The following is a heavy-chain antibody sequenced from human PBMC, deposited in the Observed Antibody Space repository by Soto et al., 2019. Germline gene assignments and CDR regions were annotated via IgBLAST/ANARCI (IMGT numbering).Heavy chain of an antibody. CDR1: GFSLSTHGVA. V-gene: IGHV2-5*02. CDR3: AYRLPYNMNWESGWFDP. J-gene: IGHJ5*02. D-gene: IGHD1-7*01. Sequence: QITLKESGPTLVKPTQTLTLTCTFSGFSLSTHGVAVGWIRQPPGKAPECLALIYWDDDKRYNPSLKNRLTITMDTSKNQVVLTMTNVDPVDTATYRCAYRLPYNMNWESGWFDPWGQGTLVTVSS. CDR2: IYWDDDK.